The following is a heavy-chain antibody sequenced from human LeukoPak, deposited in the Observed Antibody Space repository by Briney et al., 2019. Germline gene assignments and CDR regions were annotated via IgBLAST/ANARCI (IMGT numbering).Heavy chain of an antibody. CDR3: ARHTKYYDFWSGYSDY. CDR1: GYSFTSYW. Sequence: GESLKISCKGSGYSFTSYWIGWVRQMPGKGLEWMGTIYPGDSDTRYSPSFQGQVTISADKSISTAYLQWSSLKASDTAMYYCARHTKYYDFWSGYSDYWGQGTLVTVSS. J-gene: IGHJ4*02. D-gene: IGHD3-3*01. V-gene: IGHV5-51*01. CDR2: IYPGDSDT.